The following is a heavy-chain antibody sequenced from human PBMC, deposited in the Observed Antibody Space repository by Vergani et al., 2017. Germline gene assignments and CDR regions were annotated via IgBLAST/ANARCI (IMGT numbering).Heavy chain of an antibody. V-gene: IGHV4-34*01. CDR2: INHSGST. CDR1: GGSFSGYY. CDR3: ARAGRYCSSTSCYRPGDYYYYYMDV. Sequence: QVQLQQWGAGLLKPSETLSLTCAVYGGSFSGYYWSWIRQPPGKGLEWIGEINHSGSTNYNPSLKSRVTISVDTSKNQFSLKLSSVTAADTAVYYCARAGRYCSSTSCYRPGDYYYYYMDVWGKGTTVTVSS. J-gene: IGHJ6*03. D-gene: IGHD2-2*02.